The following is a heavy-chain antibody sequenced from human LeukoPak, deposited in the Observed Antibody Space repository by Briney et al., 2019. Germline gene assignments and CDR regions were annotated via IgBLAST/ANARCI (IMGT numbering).Heavy chain of an antibody. CDR1: GFTFSSYG. D-gene: IGHD6-13*01. Sequence: GGSLRLSCAASGFTFSSYGMNWVRQAPGKGLEWVSYISSSGSTIYYADSVKGRFTISRDNAKNSLYLQMNSLRAEDTAVYYCARTGVIAAAGMGDNYYGMDVWGQGTTVTVSS. CDR3: ARTGVIAAAGMGDNYYGMDV. CDR2: ISSSGSTI. J-gene: IGHJ6*02. V-gene: IGHV3-48*03.